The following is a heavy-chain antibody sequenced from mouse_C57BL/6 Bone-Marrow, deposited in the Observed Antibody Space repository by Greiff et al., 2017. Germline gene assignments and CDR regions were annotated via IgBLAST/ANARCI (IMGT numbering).Heavy chain of an antibody. V-gene: IGHV1-9*01. CDR3: ARGDSYFDY. J-gene: IGHJ2*01. CDR2: ILPGSGGT. Sequence: QVQLQQSGAELMKPGASVKLSCKATGYTFTGYCIHWVQQRPGHGLEWLGEILPGSGGTNYNEKFKGKATFTADTSSNTAYMQLSSLTTEDSAIYYCARGDSYFDYWGQGTTLTVSS. D-gene: IGHD3-2*01. CDR1: GYTFTGYC.